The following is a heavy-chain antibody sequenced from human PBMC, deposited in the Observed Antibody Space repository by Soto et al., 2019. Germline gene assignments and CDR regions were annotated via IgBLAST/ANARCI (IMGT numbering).Heavy chain of an antibody. CDR3: AKGEYTFAYE. Sequence: GVSLTLSCPASGFTFSSYAMSWVRQAPGKGLDWVSTVIGTGGATYYADSVKGRFTISRDNSQNTLFLQMTSLRADDTAVYYCAKGEYTFAYEWGQGALVTVSS. D-gene: IGHD5-18*01. CDR1: GFTFSSYA. J-gene: IGHJ4*02. CDR2: VIGTGGAT. V-gene: IGHV3-23*01.